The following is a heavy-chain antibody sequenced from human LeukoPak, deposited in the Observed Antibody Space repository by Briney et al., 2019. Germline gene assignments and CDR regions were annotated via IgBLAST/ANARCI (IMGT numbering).Heavy chain of an antibody. CDR2: IYHSGST. D-gene: IGHD6-19*01. CDR1: GGSISSSNW. CDR3: ARGYNSDWFDP. Sequence: SGTLSLTCAVSGGSISSSNWWSWVRQPPGKGLEWIGEIYHSGSTNYNPSLKSRVTISVDTSKHQFSLRLSSVTAADTAVYYCARGYNSDWFDPWGQGTLVTVSS. V-gene: IGHV4-4*02. J-gene: IGHJ5*02.